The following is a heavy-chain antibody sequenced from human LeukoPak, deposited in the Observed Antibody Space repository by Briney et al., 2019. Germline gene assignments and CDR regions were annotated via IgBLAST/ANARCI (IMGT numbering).Heavy chain of an antibody. CDR1: GYSFTSYW. D-gene: IGHD3-9*01. Sequence: GESLKISSKGSGYSFTSYWIGWVRPMPGKGLEWMGIIYPGDSDTRYSPSFQGQVTISADKSISTAYLQWSSLKASDTAMYYCARLSYYDILTGYYILDAFDIWGQGTMVTVSS. CDR2: IYPGDSDT. CDR3: ARLSYYDILTGYYILDAFDI. V-gene: IGHV5-51*01. J-gene: IGHJ3*02.